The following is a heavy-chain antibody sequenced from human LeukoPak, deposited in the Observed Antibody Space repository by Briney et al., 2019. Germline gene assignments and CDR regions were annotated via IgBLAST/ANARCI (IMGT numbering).Heavy chain of an antibody. D-gene: IGHD6-19*01. V-gene: IGHV3-7*01. CDR3: ARDSSPGYSSGWTDY. J-gene: IGHJ4*02. CDR2: IKEDGSEQ. CDR1: GFTFNTYW. Sequence: PGGSLRLSCAASGFTFNTYWMSWVLQAPGKGLEWVANIKEDGSEQYYAASVEGRFTISRDNAKNSLYLQMNSLRGEDTAVYYCARDSSPGYSSGWTDYWGQGTLVTVSS.